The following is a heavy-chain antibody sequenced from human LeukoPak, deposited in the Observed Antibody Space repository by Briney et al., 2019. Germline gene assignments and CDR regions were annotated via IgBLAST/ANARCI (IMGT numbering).Heavy chain of an antibody. J-gene: IGHJ4*02. CDR2: ISGSGGST. CDR3: AKDSPTEQWLLPLDY. D-gene: IGHD6-19*01. Sequence: TGGSLRLSCAASGFTFSSYAMSWVRQAPGKGLEWVPAISGSGGSTYCADSVKGRFTISRDNSKNTLYLQMNSLRAEDTAVYYCAKDSPTEQWLLPLDYWGQGTLVTVSS. V-gene: IGHV3-23*01. CDR1: GFTFSSYA.